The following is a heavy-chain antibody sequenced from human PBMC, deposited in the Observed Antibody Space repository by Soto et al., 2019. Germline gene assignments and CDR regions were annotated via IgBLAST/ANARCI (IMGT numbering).Heavy chain of an antibody. D-gene: IGHD6-13*01. CDR3: ARHKDTSTWYLLPDY. CDR1: GGSISSSDHY. V-gene: IGHV4-39*01. J-gene: IGHJ4*02. CDR2: MYYSGST. Sequence: PSETLSLTCTVSGGSISSSDHYWGWIRQPPGRGLEWIGSMYYSGSTYYNPPLESRVTISIDTSRNQFSLKLTSVTAADTAVYFCARHKDTSTWYLLPDYWGQGTLVTVSS.